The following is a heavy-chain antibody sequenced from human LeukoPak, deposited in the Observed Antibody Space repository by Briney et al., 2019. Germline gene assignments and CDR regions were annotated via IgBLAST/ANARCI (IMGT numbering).Heavy chain of an antibody. D-gene: IGHD4-17*01. CDR3: AAPSQHDYGDYVVSFDY. CDR2: IIPIFGTA. CDR1: GGTFSSYA. Sequence: SVKVSCKASGGTFSSYAISWVRQAPGQGLEWMGGIIPIFGTANYAQKFQGRVTITTDESTSIAYMELSSLRSEDTAVYYCAAPSQHDYGDYVVSFDYWGQGTLVTVSS. V-gene: IGHV1-69*05. J-gene: IGHJ4*02.